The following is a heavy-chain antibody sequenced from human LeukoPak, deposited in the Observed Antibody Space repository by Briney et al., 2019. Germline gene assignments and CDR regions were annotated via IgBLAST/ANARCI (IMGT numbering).Heavy chain of an antibody. V-gene: IGHV4-59*10. CDR2: ISTDGSA. CDR1: GGSFSGYY. Sequence: SETLSLTCAVYGGSFSGYYWSWIRQSAGKGLEWIGRISTDGSASYNPSLKSRLTMSVDTSKNQFSLTLNSVTAADTAVYYCARSSTITIFGVLNWFDPWGQGTLVTVSS. J-gene: IGHJ5*02. CDR3: ARSSTITIFGVLNWFDP. D-gene: IGHD3-3*01.